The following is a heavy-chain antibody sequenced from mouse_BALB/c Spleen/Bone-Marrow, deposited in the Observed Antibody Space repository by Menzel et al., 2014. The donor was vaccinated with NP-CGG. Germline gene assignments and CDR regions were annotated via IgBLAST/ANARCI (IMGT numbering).Heavy chain of an antibody. V-gene: IGHV14-3*02. CDR3: ARYGNGLMDY. Sequence: VQLQQSGAELVKPGASVKSSCTASGFNIKDTYMHWVKQRPEQGLEWIGRIYPANGDTKYDPKFQGKATITADTSSNTAYLQLSSLTSEDTAVYYCARYGNGLMDYWGQGTSVTVSS. CDR2: IYPANGDT. CDR1: GFNIKDTY. D-gene: IGHD2-1*01. J-gene: IGHJ4*01.